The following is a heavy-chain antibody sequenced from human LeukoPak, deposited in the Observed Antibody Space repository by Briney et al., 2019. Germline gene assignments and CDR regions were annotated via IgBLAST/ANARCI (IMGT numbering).Heavy chain of an antibody. D-gene: IGHD6-6*01. CDR2: ISGSGGST. CDR3: ARISSIAAFIDY. CDR1: GFTFSSYA. V-gene: IGHV3-23*01. Sequence: GGSLRLSCAASGFTFSSYAMSWVRQAPGKGLERVSAISGSGGSTYYADSVKGRFTISRDNSKNTLYLQMNSLRAEDTAVYYCARISSIAAFIDYWGQGTLVTVSS. J-gene: IGHJ4*02.